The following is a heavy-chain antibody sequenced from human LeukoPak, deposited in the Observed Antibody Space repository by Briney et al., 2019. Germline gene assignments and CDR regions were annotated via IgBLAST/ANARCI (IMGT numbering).Heavy chain of an antibody. CDR1: GFTFSSYS. CDR2: ISSSSSTI. J-gene: IGHJ6*03. Sequence: GGSLRLSCAASGFTFSSYSMNRVRQAPGKGLEWVSYISSSSSTIYYADSVKGRFTISRDNAKNSLYLQMNSLRAEDTAVYYCARDYYYYYMDVWGKGTTVTVSS. CDR3: ARDYYYYYMDV. V-gene: IGHV3-48*01.